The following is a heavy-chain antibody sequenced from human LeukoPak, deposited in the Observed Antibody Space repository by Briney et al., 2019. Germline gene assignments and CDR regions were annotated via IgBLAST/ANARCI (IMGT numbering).Heavy chain of an antibody. CDR1: GGSISSSGYY. CDR3: ARHPHHVAGLEY. Sequence: NSSETLSLTCTASGGSISSSGYYWGWLRQPPGQGLVWIVSIYYSGTPYFNPSLKRFVTISLDTSKMQFSLIISLGTAANTAFYFCARHPHHVAGLEYWGQGTLVTVSS. CDR2: IYYSGTP. V-gene: IGHV4-39*01. J-gene: IGHJ4*02.